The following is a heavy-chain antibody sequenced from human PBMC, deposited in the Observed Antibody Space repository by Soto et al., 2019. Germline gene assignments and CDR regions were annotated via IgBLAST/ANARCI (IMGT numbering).Heavy chain of an antibody. CDR2: INHSGST. Sequence: SETLSLTCAVYGGSFSGYYWSWIRQPPGKGLEWIGEINHSGSTNYNPSLKSRVTISVDTSKNQFSLKLSSVTAADTAVYYCERGLVKTAMDYYFDYWGQGTLVTVSS. CDR1: GGSFSGYY. J-gene: IGHJ4*02. V-gene: IGHV4-34*01. D-gene: IGHD5-18*01. CDR3: ERGLVKTAMDYYFDY.